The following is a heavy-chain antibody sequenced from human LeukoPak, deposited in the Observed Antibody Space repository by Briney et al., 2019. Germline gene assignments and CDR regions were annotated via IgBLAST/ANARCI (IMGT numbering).Heavy chain of an antibody. CDR2: ISSNGGST. Sequence: GGSLRLSCAASGFTFSSYAMHWVRQAPGKGLEYVSAISSNGGSTYYANSVKGRFTISRDNAKNSLFLQMNSLRAEDTAVYYCARGRGYYDSSAYWTDYWGQGTLVTVSS. D-gene: IGHD3-22*01. V-gene: IGHV3-64*01. J-gene: IGHJ4*02. CDR1: GFTFSSYA. CDR3: ARGRGYYDSSAYWTDY.